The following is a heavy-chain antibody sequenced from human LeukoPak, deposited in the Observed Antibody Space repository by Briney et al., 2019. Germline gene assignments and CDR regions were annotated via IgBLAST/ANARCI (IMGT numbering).Heavy chain of an antibody. D-gene: IGHD3-3*01. CDR3: TGYDF. Sequence: GGSLRLSCATFDFSFNDSAMHRVRQASGKGLEWIGRIRSKGNNYATAYAESVKGRFVISRDDSKNTAYLQMNSLKIEDTAVYYCTGYDFWGQGTLVIVSS. CDR1: DFSFNDSA. J-gene: IGHJ4*02. CDR2: IRSKGNNYAT. V-gene: IGHV3-73*01.